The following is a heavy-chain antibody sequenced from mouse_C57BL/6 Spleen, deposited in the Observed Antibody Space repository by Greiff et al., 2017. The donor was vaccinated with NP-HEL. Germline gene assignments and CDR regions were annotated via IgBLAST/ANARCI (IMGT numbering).Heavy chain of an antibody. CDR3: ARSGGRNYAMDY. Sequence: QVQLQQSGAELARPGASVKMSCEASGYTFTSYTMHWVKQRPGQGLEWIGYINPSSGYTKYNQKFKDKATLTADKSSSTAYMQLSSLTSEDSAVYYCARSGGRNYAMDYWGQGTSVTVSS. CDR2: INPSSGYT. J-gene: IGHJ4*01. V-gene: IGHV1-4*01. CDR1: GYTFTSYT. D-gene: IGHD3-1*01.